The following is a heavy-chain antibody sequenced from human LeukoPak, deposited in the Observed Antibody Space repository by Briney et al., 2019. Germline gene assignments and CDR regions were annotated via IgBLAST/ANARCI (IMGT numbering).Heavy chain of an antibody. CDR3: ARDRYYYNYMDV. CDR2: ISYDGSNK. V-gene: IGHV3-30*04. CDR1: GFTFSSYA. Sequence: PGGSLRLSCAASGFTFSSYAMHWVRQAPGKGLEWVAVISYDGSNKYYADSVKGRFTISRDNAKNSLYLQMNSLRAEDTAVYYCARDRYYYNYMDVWGKGTTVTVSS. J-gene: IGHJ6*03.